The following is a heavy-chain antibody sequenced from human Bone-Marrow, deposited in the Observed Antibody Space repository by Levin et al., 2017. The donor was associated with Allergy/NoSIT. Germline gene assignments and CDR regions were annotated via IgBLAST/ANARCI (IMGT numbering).Heavy chain of an antibody. J-gene: IGHJ4*02. D-gene: IGHD5-24*01. Sequence: GGSLRLSCAASGFTFSDYYMSRIRQAPGKGLEWVSYISSSSSYTNYADSVKGRFTISRDNAKNSLYLQMNSLRAEDTAVYYCARALCRDGYNCFDYWGQGTLVTVSS. V-gene: IGHV3-11*05. CDR2: ISSSSSYT. CDR1: GFTFSDYY. CDR3: ARALCRDGYNCFDY.